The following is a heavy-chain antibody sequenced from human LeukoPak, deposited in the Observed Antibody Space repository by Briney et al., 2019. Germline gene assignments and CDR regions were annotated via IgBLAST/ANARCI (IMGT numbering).Heavy chain of an antibody. CDR3: ARVFVAAAVDY. J-gene: IGHJ4*02. CDR2: INPSGGST. V-gene: IGHV1-46*01. D-gene: IGHD6-13*01. Sequence: GASVKVSCKASGYTFTGYYMHWVRQAPGQGLEWMGIINPSGGSTSYAQKFQGRVTMTRDTSTSTVYMELSSLRSEDTAVYYCARVFVAAAVDYWGQGTLVTVSS. CDR1: GYTFTGYY.